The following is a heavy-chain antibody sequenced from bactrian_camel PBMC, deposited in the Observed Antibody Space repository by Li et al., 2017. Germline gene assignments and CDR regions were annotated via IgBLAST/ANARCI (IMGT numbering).Heavy chain of an antibody. CDR3: AARTAWCYTYGVAKAFTY. CDR2: TYVITGSK. D-gene: IGHD3*01. V-gene: IGHV3-3*01. Sequence: SGGGSVQAGGSLRLSCGVSGHLSRFCMGWFRQARGKEREGIASTYVITGSKYYACSVQGRFSISQDSAKNMVYLQMNGLKPDDTGMYYCAARTAWCYTYGVAKAFTYWGQGTQVTVS. J-gene: IGHJ4*01. CDR1: GHLSRFC.